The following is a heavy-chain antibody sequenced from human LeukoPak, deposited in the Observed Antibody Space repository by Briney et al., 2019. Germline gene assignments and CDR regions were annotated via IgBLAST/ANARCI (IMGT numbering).Heavy chain of an antibody. J-gene: IGHJ5*02. Sequence: SQTLSLTCAISGDGVSSNSAAWNWIRQSPSRGLEWLGRTYYRSKWYNDYAVSVKSRITINPDTSKNQFSLQLNSVTPEDTAVYYCARDKGVVPAASLGWFDPWGQGTLVTVSS. CDR3: ARDKGVVPAASLGWFDP. V-gene: IGHV6-1*01. CDR1: GDGVSSNSAA. D-gene: IGHD2-2*01. CDR2: TYYRSKWYN.